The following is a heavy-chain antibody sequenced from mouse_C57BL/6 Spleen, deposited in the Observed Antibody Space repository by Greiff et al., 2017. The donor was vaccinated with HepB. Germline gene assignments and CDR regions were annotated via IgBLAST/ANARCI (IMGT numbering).Heavy chain of an antibody. J-gene: IGHJ4*01. V-gene: IGHV1-15*01. Sequence: LQQSGAELVRPGASVTLSCKASGYTFTDYEMHWVKQTPVHGLEWIGAIDPETGGTAYNQKFKGKAILTADKSSSTAYMELRSLASEDSAVYYCTRQGNFRNYYAMDYWGQGTSVTVSS. CDR1: GYTFTDYE. CDR3: TRQGNFRNYYAMDY. CDR2: IDPETGGT.